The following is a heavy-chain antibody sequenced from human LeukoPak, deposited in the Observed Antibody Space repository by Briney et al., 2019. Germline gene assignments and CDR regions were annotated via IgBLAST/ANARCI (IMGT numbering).Heavy chain of an antibody. CDR2: IYYSGIT. CDR1: GGSISDYY. CDR3: ARDKITIFGVGDDAFDI. J-gene: IGHJ3*02. V-gene: IGHV4-59*12. Sequence: SETLSLTCTVPGGSISDYYWSWIRQPPGKGLEWIGYIYYSGITNYNPSLKSRVTISVDTSKNQFSLKLSSVTAADTAVYYCARDKITIFGVGDDAFDIWGQGTMVTVSS. D-gene: IGHD3-3*01.